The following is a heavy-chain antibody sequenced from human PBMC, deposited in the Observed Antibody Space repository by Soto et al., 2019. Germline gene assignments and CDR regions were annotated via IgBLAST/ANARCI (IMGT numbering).Heavy chain of an antibody. V-gene: IGHV1-69*13. CDR3: ARDSRRAFLDPFDI. CDR2: IIPIFGTA. D-gene: IGHD2-21*01. CDR1: GGTFSSYA. J-gene: IGHJ3*02. Sequence: SVKVSCKASGGTFSSYAISCVRQAPGQGLEWMGGIIPIFGTANYAQKFQGRVTITADESTSTAYMELSSLRSEDTAVYYCARDSRRAFLDPFDIWGQGTMVTGSS.